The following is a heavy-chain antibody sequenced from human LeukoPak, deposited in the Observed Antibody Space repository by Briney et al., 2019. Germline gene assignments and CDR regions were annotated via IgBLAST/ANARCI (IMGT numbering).Heavy chain of an antibody. CDR3: AKTGIAVAGSLDYFDS. J-gene: IGHJ4*02. Sequence: GESLKISCKGSGYSFTTYWIGWVRQMPGKGLEWMGIIYPGASDTRYSPSFQGQVTISADKSISTAYLQWSSLKASDPAMYYCAKTGIAVAGSLDYFDSWGQGTLVTVSS. CDR2: IYPGASDT. CDR1: GYSFTTYW. V-gene: IGHV5-51*01. D-gene: IGHD6-19*01.